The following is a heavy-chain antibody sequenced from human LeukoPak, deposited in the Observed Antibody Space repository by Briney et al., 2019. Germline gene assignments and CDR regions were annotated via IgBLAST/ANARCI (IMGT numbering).Heavy chain of an antibody. CDR3: ARGLVSSPVDAFDI. D-gene: IGHD2-21*01. CDR2: IKQDGSEK. Sequence: GGFLRLSCAASGFTFSSFWMSGVRQAPGEGREWGANIKQDGSEKYYVDSVKGRFTISRDNAKNSLYLQMNSLRAEDTAVYYCARGLVSSPVDAFDIWGQGTMVTVSS. CDR1: GFTFSSFW. J-gene: IGHJ3*02. V-gene: IGHV3-7*01.